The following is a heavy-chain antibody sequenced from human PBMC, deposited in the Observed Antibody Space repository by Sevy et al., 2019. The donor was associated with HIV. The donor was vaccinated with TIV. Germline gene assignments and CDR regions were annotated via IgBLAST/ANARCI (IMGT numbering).Heavy chain of an antibody. CDR3: ARDDGTVGATADYYGMDV. CDR2: INQDGSEK. V-gene: IGHV3-7*01. J-gene: IGHJ6*02. D-gene: IGHD1-26*01. CDR1: GFTFSSYW. Sequence: GGSLRLSCAASGFTFSSYWMSWVRQAPGMGLEWVASINQDGSEKYYVDSVKGRFTISRDNAKNSLYVQMNSLRVEDRAVYYCARDDGTVGATADYYGMDVWGQGTTVTVSS.